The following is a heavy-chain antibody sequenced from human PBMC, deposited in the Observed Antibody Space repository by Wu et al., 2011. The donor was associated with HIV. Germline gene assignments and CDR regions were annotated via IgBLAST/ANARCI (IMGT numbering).Heavy chain of an antibody. V-gene: IGHV1-69*14. CDR2: MVPMFGRQ. J-gene: IGHJ5*01. CDR3: ARGIGDYRDNWFDL. Sequence: QVQLVQSGAEVKKPGSSVKVSCKASGGTFSGHSLSWVRQAPGQGLEWMGGMVPMFGRQDHAQKFRGRVKITVDKSQTTAYMELSSLRSDDTAVYYCARGIGDYRDNWFDLWGQGSLVTVFS. D-gene: IGHD4-17*01. CDR1: GGTFSGHS.